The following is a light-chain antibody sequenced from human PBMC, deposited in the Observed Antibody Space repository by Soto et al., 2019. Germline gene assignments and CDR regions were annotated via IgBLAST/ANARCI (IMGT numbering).Light chain of an antibody. V-gene: IGKV1-27*01. CDR1: QGIGIY. Sequence: DIQMTQSPSSLSASFGDRVTMTCRASQGIGIYLAWFQQRPGNTPKLLIYAASTLQSGVPSRFSGSGSGTDFTLTIRRLQPEDVANYYCQKYNSAPLTFGGGTRVAIK. CDR2: AAS. J-gene: IGKJ4*01. CDR3: QKYNSAPLT.